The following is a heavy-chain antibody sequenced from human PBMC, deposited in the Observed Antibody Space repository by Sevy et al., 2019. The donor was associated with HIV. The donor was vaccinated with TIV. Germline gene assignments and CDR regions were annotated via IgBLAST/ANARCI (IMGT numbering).Heavy chain of an antibody. CDR3: AKGQYYDFWSGYCDY. D-gene: IGHD3-3*01. CDR1: GFTFSSYA. J-gene: IGHJ4*02. Sequence: GESLKISCAASGFTFSSYAMSWVRQAPGKGLEWVSAISGSGGSTYYADSVKGRFTISRDNSKNTLYLQMNSLRAEDTAIYYCAKGQYYDFWSGYCDYWGQGTLVTVSS. CDR2: ISGSGGST. V-gene: IGHV3-23*01.